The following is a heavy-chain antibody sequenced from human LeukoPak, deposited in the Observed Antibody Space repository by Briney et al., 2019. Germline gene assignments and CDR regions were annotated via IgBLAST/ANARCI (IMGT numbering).Heavy chain of an antibody. CDR1: GFTFSSYA. CDR2: ISGSGSYI. Sequence: GGSLRLSCAASGFTFSSYAMSWVRQAPRKGLEWVSAISGSGSYIYYADSVKGRFTMSRDNAKNSLYLQMNSLRAEDTAVYYCARDFGGYNNDYWGQGTLVTVSS. J-gene: IGHJ4*02. D-gene: IGHD5-24*01. V-gene: IGHV3-21*01. CDR3: ARDFGGYNNDY.